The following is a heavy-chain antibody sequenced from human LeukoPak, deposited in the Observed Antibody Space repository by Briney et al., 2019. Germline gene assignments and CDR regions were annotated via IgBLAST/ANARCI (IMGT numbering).Heavy chain of an antibody. CDR2: IYYSGST. D-gene: IGHD6-25*01. CDR3: ARAVSSPAAPMYYFDY. CDR1: GGSISSYY. Sequence: PSETLSLTCTVSGGSISSYYWSWIRQPPAKGLEWIGYIYYSGSTNYNPSLKSRVTISVDTSKNQFSLKLSSVTAADTAVYYCARAVSSPAAPMYYFDYWGQGTLVTVSS. V-gene: IGHV4-59*01. J-gene: IGHJ4*02.